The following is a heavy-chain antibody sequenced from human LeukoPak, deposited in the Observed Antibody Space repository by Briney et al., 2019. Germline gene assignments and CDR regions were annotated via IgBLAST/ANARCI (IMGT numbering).Heavy chain of an antibody. CDR3: ARGGSSCYGCHDWFDP. J-gene: IGHJ5*02. CDR2: VDKRGST. V-gene: IGHV4-59*08. D-gene: IGHD2-2*01. Sequence: SETPSLTCSVSGGSIRNYYLSWIRQSPGKGLEWIGNVDKRGSTNYNPSFKSRVIVSSDTSRNEFSLKLNSVTAADTAIYYCARGGSSCYGCHDWFDPWGQGTRVTVSS. CDR1: GGSIRNYY.